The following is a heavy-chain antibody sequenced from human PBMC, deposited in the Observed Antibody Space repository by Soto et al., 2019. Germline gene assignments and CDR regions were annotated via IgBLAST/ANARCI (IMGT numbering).Heavy chain of an antibody. V-gene: IGHV4-31*03. CDR3: ASRPSYDFWSGYFY. Sequence: KASETLSLTCTVSGGSISSGGYYWSWIRQHPGKGLEWIGYIYYSGSTYYNPSLKSRVTISVDTSKNQFSLKLSSVTAADTAVYYCASRPSYDFWSGYFYWGQGTLVTVSS. D-gene: IGHD3-3*01. J-gene: IGHJ4*02. CDR2: IYYSGST. CDR1: GGSISSGGYY.